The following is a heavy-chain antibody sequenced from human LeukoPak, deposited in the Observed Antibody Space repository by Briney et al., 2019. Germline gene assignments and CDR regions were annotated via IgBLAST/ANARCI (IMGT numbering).Heavy chain of an antibody. J-gene: IGHJ4*02. V-gene: IGHV3-23*01. CDR1: GFTSSSYA. CDR2: ISGSGGST. CDR3: AKGYGSGSYYPGHIGC. Sequence: PGGSLRLSCAASGFTSSSYAMSWVRQAPGKGLEWVAAISGSGGSTYYADSVKGQFTISSDNSKNTPYPQMNSLRAEDTAVYYWAKGYGSGSYYPGHIGCWGQRTLVTVSS. D-gene: IGHD3-10*01.